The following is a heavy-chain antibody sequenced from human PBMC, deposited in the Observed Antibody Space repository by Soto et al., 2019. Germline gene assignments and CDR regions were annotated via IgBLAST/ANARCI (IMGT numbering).Heavy chain of an antibody. V-gene: IGHV3-23*01. J-gene: IGHJ4*02. CDR1: GFTFSSYA. CDR3: AKDSSGWYKYFDY. Sequence: PGGSLRLSCAASGFTFSSYAMSWVRQAPGKGLEWVSAISGGGGSTYYADSVKGRFTISRDNSKNTLYLQMNSLRAEDTAVYYCAKDSSGWYKYFDYWGQGTLVTVSS. D-gene: IGHD6-19*01. CDR2: ISGGGGST.